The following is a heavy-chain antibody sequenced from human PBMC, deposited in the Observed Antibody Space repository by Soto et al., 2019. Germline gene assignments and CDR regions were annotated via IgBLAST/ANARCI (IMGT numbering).Heavy chain of an antibody. CDR3: ARGWLLLRVYFDY. CDR2: INAGNGNT. Sequence: ASVKGSCKAAGYTFTSYAMHWVRQAPGQRLEWMGWINAGNGNTKYSQKFQGRVTITRDTSASTAYMELSSLRSEDTAVYYCARGWLLLRVYFDYWGQGTLVTVSS. V-gene: IGHV1-3*01. D-gene: IGHD3-22*01. CDR1: GYTFTSYA. J-gene: IGHJ4*02.